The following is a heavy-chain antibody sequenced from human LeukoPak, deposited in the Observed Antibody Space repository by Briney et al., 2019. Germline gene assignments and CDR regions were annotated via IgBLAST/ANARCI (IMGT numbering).Heavy chain of an antibody. J-gene: IGHJ4*02. V-gene: IGHV3-30*02. CDR2: IRYDGSNK. CDR1: GFQFSRNG. Sequence: GGSLRLSCAASGFQFSRNGMHWVRQAPGKGLEWVAFIRYDGSNKFYVDSVRGRFTISRDNSKNTLNLQMNSLRIEDTAVYYCARDFDDVNGNYYYIPDYWGQGMPVTASS. D-gene: IGHD3-10*01. CDR3: ARDFDDVNGNYYYIPDY.